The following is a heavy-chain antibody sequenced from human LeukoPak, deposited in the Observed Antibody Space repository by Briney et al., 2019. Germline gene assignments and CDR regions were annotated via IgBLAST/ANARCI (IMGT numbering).Heavy chain of an antibody. CDR2: IKQDGSEK. Sequence: GGSLRLSCAASGFTFSAYWMSWVRQAPGKGLEGVANIKQDGSEKNYVDSVKGRFTISRDNAKNSLYLQMNSLTAEDTAVYYCARTGGIRAVPGPYYFDHWGQGTLVTVSS. J-gene: IGHJ4*02. D-gene: IGHD6-19*01. V-gene: IGHV3-7*01. CDR1: GFTFSAYW. CDR3: ARTGGIRAVPGPYYFDH.